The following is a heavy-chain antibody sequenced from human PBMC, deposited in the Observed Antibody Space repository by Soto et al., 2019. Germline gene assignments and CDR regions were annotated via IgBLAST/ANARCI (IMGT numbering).Heavy chain of an antibody. Sequence: QVQLVESGGGVVQPGTSLRLSCVVSGLTFRDSGMHWVRQAPGKGLEWVAVISFDGSERHYRDSVKGRFSISRDNSRNTLYPQMNSLRGDDSAVYYCANGNDGVRYYYGMDVWGQGSTVTVSS. CDR2: ISFDGSER. CDR1: GLTFRDSG. V-gene: IGHV3-30*18. CDR3: ANGNDGVRYYYGMDV. D-gene: IGHD1-1*01. J-gene: IGHJ6*02.